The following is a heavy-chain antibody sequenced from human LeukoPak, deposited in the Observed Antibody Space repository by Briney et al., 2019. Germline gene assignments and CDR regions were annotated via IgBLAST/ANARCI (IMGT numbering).Heavy chain of an antibody. CDR2: ISSSSSYI. Sequence: GGSLRLSCAASGFTFSSYSMNWVRQAPGKGLEWVPSISSSSSYIYYADSVKGRFTISRDNAKNSLYLQMNSLRAEDTAVYYCARSGITMVRGVKPYYFDYWGQGTLVTVSS. CDR3: ARSGITMVRGVKPYYFDY. V-gene: IGHV3-21*01. J-gene: IGHJ4*02. D-gene: IGHD3-10*01. CDR1: GFTFSSYS.